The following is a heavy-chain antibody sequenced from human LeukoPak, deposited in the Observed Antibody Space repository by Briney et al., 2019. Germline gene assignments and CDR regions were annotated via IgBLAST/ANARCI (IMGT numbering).Heavy chain of an antibody. CDR3: ARGLVVGPSAHSAIFDY. Sequence: GGSLRLSCAASGFTLSNCWMSWVRQAPGKGLEWVANIKQDGSEKYYVDSVKGRFTISRDNAKNSLYLQMNGLRAEDTAVCYCARGLVVGPSAHSAIFDYWGQGTLVTVSS. CDR2: IKQDGSEK. J-gene: IGHJ4*02. CDR1: GFTLSNCW. D-gene: IGHD2-2*01. V-gene: IGHV3-7*01.